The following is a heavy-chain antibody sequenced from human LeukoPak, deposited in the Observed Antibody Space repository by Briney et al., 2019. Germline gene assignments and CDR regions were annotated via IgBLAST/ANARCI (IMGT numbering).Heavy chain of an antibody. V-gene: IGHV1-69*05. Sequence: GASVKVSCKASGGTFSSYAISWVRQAPGQGLEWMGGVIPIFGTANYAQKFQGRVTITTDESTSTAYMELSSLRSEDTAVYYCAGEALTGDRVFDYWGQGTLVTVSS. CDR1: GGTFSSYA. CDR2: VIPIFGTA. CDR3: AGEALTGDRVFDY. J-gene: IGHJ4*02. D-gene: IGHD7-27*01.